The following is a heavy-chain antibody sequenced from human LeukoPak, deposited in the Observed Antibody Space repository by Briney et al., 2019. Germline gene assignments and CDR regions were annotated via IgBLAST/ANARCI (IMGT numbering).Heavy chain of an antibody. CDR3: AKITMIVVVIGPGEKRDAFDI. V-gene: IGHV3-23*01. Sequence: QSGGSLRLSCAASGFTVSSNYMSWVRQAPGKGLEWVSAISGSGGGTYYADSVKGRFTISRDNSKNTLYLQMNSLRAEDTAVYYCAKITMIVVVIGPGEKRDAFDIWGQGTMVTVSS. CDR2: ISGSGGGT. J-gene: IGHJ3*02. D-gene: IGHD3-22*01. CDR1: GFTVSSNY.